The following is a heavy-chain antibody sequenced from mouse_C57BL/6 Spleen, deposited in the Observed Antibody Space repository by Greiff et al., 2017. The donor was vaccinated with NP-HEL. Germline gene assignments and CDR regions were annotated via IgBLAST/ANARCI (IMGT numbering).Heavy chain of an antibody. V-gene: IGHV1-80*01. D-gene: IGHD1-1*01. CDR1: GYAFSSYW. CDR2: IYPGDGDT. CDR3: ARGDYGSSYFDY. Sequence: VQGVESGAELVKPGASVKISCKASGYAFSSYWMNWVKQRPGKGLEWIGQIYPGDGDTNYNGKFKGKATLTADKSSSTAYMQLSSLTSEDSAVYFCARGDYGSSYFDYWGQGTTLTVSS. J-gene: IGHJ2*01.